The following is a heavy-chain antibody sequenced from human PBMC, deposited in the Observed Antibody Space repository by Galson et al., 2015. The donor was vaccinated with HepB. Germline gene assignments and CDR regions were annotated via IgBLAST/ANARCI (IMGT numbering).Heavy chain of an antibody. D-gene: IGHD5-18*01. J-gene: IGHJ4*02. CDR2: ISYDGSNK. V-gene: IGHV3-30*04. CDR1: GFTFSSYA. Sequence: SLRLSCAASGFTFSSYAMHWARQAPGKGLEWVAVISYDGSNKYYADSVKGRFTISRDNSKNTLYLQMNSLRAEDTAVYYCARDKVGYSYGPFDYWGQGTLVTVSS. CDR3: ARDKVGYSYGPFDY.